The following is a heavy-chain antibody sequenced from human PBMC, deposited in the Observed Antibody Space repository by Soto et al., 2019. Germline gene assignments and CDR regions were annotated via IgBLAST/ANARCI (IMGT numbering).Heavy chain of an antibody. CDR2: IYHSGNT. D-gene: IGHD1-26*01. V-gene: IGHV4-4*02. CDR1: GGSISSSNW. Sequence: VQLRQSGPGLVKPSGTLSLTCAVSGGSISSSNWWTWVRQAPGKGLEWIGEIYHSGNTYYNPSLQGRVTITVDKSNIQFPLKLNSVTAADTAVYYCATLPPRVVASLLPIPTWGQGTLVTVSS. J-gene: IGHJ5*02. CDR3: ATLPPRVVASLLPIPT.